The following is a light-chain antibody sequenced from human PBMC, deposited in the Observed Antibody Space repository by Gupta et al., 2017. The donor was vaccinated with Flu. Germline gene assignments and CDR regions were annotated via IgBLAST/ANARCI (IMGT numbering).Light chain of an antibody. J-gene: IGKJ3*01. CDR2: LGS. CDR3: RQALQNHQGFT. Sequence: DIVMTQSPLSLPVTPGEPASISCRSSQSLLHSNGYNYLDWYLQKPGQSPQLLIYLGSNRASGGPDRCSGSGAGTDVTLKISRGEAEDVGVYYCRQALQNHQGFTFGHGTNVDIK. V-gene: IGKV2-28*01. CDR1: QSLLHSNGYNY.